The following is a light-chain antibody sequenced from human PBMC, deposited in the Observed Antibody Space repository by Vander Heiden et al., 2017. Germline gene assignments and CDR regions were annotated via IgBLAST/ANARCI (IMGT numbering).Light chain of an antibody. Sequence: EIVLTQSPGTLSLSPGERATLSCRASQSVNSYLAGYQQQPGQAPRLLITCVASRATGIPDRFSGSGAGTDFTLTISRREPEDAAVYYCQHYGGSPWAFGQGTKVEIK. CDR3: QHYGGSPWA. V-gene: IGKV3-20*01. J-gene: IGKJ1*01. CDR1: QSVNSY. CDR2: CVA.